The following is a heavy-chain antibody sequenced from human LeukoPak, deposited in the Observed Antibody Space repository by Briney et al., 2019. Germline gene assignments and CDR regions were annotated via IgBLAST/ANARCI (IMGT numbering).Heavy chain of an antibody. Sequence: GASAKVSCKVSGYTLTELSMHWVRQAPGKGLEWMGGFDPEDGETIYAQKFQGRVTMTEDTSTDTAYMELSSLRSEDTAVYYCATGVYSSSWYYFDYWGQGTLVTVSS. J-gene: IGHJ4*02. CDR1: GYTLTELS. CDR3: ATGVYSSSWYYFDY. CDR2: FDPEDGET. D-gene: IGHD6-13*01. V-gene: IGHV1-24*01.